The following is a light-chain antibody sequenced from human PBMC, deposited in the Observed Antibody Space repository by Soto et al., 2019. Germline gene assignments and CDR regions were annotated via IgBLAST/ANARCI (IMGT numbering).Light chain of an antibody. J-gene: IGKJ2*01. V-gene: IGKV3-15*01. Sequence: EIVMTQSPATLSVSPGERATLSCRASQSVSSNLAWYQQKPVQAPRHLLYGASTRATGIPARFSGSGSGIEFTRNISSLQSEDLAVYYCQQYNNWSPYTFGQRTKLEIK. CDR3: QQYNNWSPYT. CDR1: QSVSSN. CDR2: GAS.